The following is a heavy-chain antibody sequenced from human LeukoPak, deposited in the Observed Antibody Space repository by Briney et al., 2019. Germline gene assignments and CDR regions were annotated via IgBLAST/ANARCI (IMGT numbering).Heavy chain of an antibody. D-gene: IGHD3-10*01. V-gene: IGHV3-21*01. J-gene: IGHJ4*02. CDR2: ISSSSSYI. CDR3: TRDHYYGLGSYDS. Sequence: GGSLRLSCAAPGFTFSSYSMNWVRQAPGKGLEWVSSISSSSSYIYYADSVKGRFTISRDNAKNSLYLQMNSLRAEDTAVYYCTRDHYYGLGSYDSWGQGTLVTVSS. CDR1: GFTFSSYS.